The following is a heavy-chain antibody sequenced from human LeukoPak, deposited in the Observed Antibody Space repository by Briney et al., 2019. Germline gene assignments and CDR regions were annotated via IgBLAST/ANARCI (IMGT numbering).Heavy chain of an antibody. CDR2: ISGSGGSI. CDR3: AIVNGGYCSGGRCSDH. V-gene: IGHV3-23*01. CDR1: GFSFSNYI. D-gene: IGHD2-15*01. Sequence: GGSLRLSCAASGFSFSNYIMNWVRQAPGKGLEWVSGISGSGGSIYQADSVKGRFTISRDNSKNTLYLQMNSLRAEDTAVYYCAIVNGGYCSGGRCSDHWGQGTLVTVSS. J-gene: IGHJ5*02.